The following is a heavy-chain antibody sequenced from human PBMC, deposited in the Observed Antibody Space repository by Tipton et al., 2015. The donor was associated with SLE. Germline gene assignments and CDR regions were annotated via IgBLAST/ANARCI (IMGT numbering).Heavy chain of an antibody. V-gene: IGHV4-38-2*01. CDR1: GYSISSGYY. CDR2: IYHSGST. D-gene: IGHD4-11*01. CDR3: ARLRDYSIEWAFDY. J-gene: IGHJ4*02. Sequence: GLVKPSETLSLTCAVSGYSISSGYYWGWIRQPPGKGLEWIGSIYHSGSTYYNPSLKSRVTISVDTSKNQFSLKLSSVTAADTAVYYCARLRDYSIEWAFDYWGQGTLVTVSS.